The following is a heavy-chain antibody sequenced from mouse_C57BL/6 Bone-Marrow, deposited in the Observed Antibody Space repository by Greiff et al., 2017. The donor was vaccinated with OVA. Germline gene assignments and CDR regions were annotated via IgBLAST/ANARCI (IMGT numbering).Heavy chain of an antibody. CDR1: GFSLTSYG. D-gene: IGHD1-1*01. Sequence: VQLQQSGPGLVQPSQSLSITCTVSGFSLTSYGVHWVRQSPGKGLEWLGVIWRGGSTDYNAAFMSRLSITKDNSTSQVFFKMTSLQADDTAIYYCAKNRGSSYYFDYWGQGTTLTVSS. CDR3: AKNRGSSYYFDY. V-gene: IGHV2-5*01. CDR2: IWRGGST. J-gene: IGHJ2*01.